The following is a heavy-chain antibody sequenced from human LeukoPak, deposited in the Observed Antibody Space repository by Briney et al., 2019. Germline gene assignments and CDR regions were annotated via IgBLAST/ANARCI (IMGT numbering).Heavy chain of an antibody. V-gene: IGHV4-59*01. J-gene: IGHJ6*02. CDR2: IYYSGST. Sequence: PSETLSLTCTVSGVSISSYYWSWIRQPPGKGLEWLGYIYYSGSTNYNPSLKSRVTISVDTSKNQFSLKLSSVPAADTAVYYCARESGYYGSGSYYGDYYRMDLWGQGTTVTVSS. CDR1: GVSISSYY. D-gene: IGHD3-10*01. CDR3: ARESGYYGSGSYYGDYYRMDL.